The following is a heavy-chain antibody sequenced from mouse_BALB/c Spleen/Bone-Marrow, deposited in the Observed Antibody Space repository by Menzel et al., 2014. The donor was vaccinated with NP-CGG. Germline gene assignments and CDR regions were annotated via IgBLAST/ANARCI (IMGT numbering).Heavy chain of an antibody. V-gene: IGHV1S41*01. Sequence: DLVKPGASVKLSCKASGYTFTSYWINWIKQRPGQGFEWIGRIAPGSGSTYYNEMFKGKATLTVDTSSSTAYIQLSSLSSGDSAVYFCARSRDGYFDVWGAGTTVTVSS. CDR3: ARSRDGYFDV. CDR2: IAPGSGST. J-gene: IGHJ1*01. CDR1: GYTFTSYW.